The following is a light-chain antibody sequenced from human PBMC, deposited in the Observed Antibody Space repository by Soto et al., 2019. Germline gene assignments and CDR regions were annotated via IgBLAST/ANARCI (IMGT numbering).Light chain of an antibody. CDR1: SSKIGNNY. V-gene: IGLV1-51*01. J-gene: IGLJ2*01. CDR2: DNN. Sequence: QSVLTQPPSVSAAPGQKVTISCSGRSSKIGNNYVSWYQQLPGTAPKLLIYDNNKRPSGIPDRFSGSKSGTSATLGITGLQTGDEADYYCGTWDSSLSAVVFGGGTKVTVL. CDR3: GTWDSSLSAVV.